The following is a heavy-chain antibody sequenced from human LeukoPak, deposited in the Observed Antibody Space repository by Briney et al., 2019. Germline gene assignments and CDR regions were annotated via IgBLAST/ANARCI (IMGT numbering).Heavy chain of an antibody. CDR2: IYYSGTT. Sequence: SETLSLTCTVSGDSISSNSYYWGWIRQPPGKGLEWIGSIYYSGTTYYNPSLKSRVTISVDTSNNQFSLKLSSVTAADTAVYYCASPINSSGWSRIENWGQGTLVTVSS. D-gene: IGHD6-19*01. J-gene: IGHJ4*02. CDR1: GDSISSNSYY. V-gene: IGHV4-39*01. CDR3: ASPINSSGWSRIEN.